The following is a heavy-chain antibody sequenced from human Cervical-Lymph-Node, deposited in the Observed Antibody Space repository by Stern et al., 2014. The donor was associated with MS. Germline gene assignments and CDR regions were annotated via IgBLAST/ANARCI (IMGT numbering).Heavy chain of an antibody. CDR1: RYTYTSYN. CDR3: AISNSDGY. CDR2: INPSDGIT. Sequence: VQLVESGAEVKKPGASVKVSCKAFRYTYTSYNIHWVRQAPGQGLEWMGIINPSDGITNYTQKFQGRVTMTRDTSTGTVYMELSSLRSDDTAVYYCAISNSDGYWGQGTLVTVSS. V-gene: IGHV1-46*01. J-gene: IGHJ1*01. D-gene: IGHD4-11*01.